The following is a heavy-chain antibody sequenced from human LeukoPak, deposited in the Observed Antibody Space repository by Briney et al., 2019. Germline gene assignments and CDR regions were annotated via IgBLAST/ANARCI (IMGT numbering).Heavy chain of an antibody. J-gene: IGHJ4*02. Sequence: GASVTVSCKASGYTFTVYYMHWVRQAPGQGLEWMGWINPNSGGTNYAQKFQGWVTMTRDTTTSIVYMELSSLRSEDTAVYYCARGLDVDYDSSGYYSLDYWGQGTLVTVSS. V-gene: IGHV1-2*04. CDR1: GYTFTVYY. CDR2: INPNSGGT. CDR3: ARGLDVDYDSSGYYSLDY. D-gene: IGHD3-22*01.